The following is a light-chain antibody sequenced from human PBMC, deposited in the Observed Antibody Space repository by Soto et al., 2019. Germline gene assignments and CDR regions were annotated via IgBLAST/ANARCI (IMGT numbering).Light chain of an antibody. CDR3: QQYYSYPPWT. CDR1: QTISSY. J-gene: IGKJ1*01. Sequence: IQMTQSPSTLSGSVGDRFTITCLPSQTISSYLAWYQQKPGKAPKLLIYAASTLQSEVPSRFSGSGSGTDFTLTICCLQSEDFATYHCQQYYSYPPWTFGQGTKVDIK. CDR2: AAS. V-gene: IGKV1-8*01.